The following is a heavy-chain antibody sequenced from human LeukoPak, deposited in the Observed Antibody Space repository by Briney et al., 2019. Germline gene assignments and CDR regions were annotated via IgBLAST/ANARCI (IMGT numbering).Heavy chain of an antibody. J-gene: IGHJ4*02. CDR3: ARDLTHGAGIGGY. CDR1: GFTFSDYS. V-gene: IGHV3-48*01. CDR2: IDRFSHTI. D-gene: IGHD3-10*01. Sequence: PGGSLRLSCGASGFTFSDYSMNWVRQSPGKGLEWVSYIDRFSHTISYADSVKGRFTTSRDSDKESVYLQMNSLRAEDTAVYFCARDLTHGAGIGGYWGQGTLVTVSS.